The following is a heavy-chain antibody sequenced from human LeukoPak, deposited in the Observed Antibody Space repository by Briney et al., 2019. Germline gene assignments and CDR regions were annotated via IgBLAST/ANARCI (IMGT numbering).Heavy chain of an antibody. V-gene: IGHV4-59*01. CDR2: IYYSGST. J-gene: IGHJ6*04. D-gene: IGHD6-13*01. Sequence: SETLSLTCTVSGGSISSYYWSWIRQPPGKGLEWIGYIYYSGSTNYNPSLKSRVTISVDTSKNQFSLKLSSVTAADTAVYYCARDRLAAAGKSRYYYYGMDVWGKGTTVTVSS. CDR3: ARDRLAAAGKSRYYYYGMDV. CDR1: GGSISSYY.